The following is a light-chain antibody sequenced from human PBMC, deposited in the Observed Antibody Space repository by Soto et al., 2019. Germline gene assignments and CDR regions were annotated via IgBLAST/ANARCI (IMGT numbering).Light chain of an antibody. V-gene: IGKV3-15*01. CDR3: QQYNNWPWT. CDR1: QSVSSN. Sequence: EIVMTQSPATLSVSPGERATLSCRTSQSVSSNLAWYQQKPGQAPRLLIYGVFTRATGIPARFSGSGSGTEFTLTISSLQSEDFAVYCCQQYNNWPWTFGQGTKVDMK. CDR2: GVF. J-gene: IGKJ1*01.